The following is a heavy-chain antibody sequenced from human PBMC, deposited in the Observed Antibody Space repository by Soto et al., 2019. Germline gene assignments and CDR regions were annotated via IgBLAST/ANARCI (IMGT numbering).Heavy chain of an antibody. V-gene: IGHV4-4*07. CDR2: IYATGTT. Sequence: PSETLSLTCPVSGYSIRGFYWSWIRKSAGKGLEWIGRIYATGTTDYNPSLKSRVMMSVDTSKKQFSLKLRSVTAADTAVYYCVRDGTKTLRDWFDPWGQGISVTVSS. J-gene: IGHJ5*02. CDR3: VRDGTKTLRDWFDP. CDR1: GYSIRGFY. D-gene: IGHD1-1*01.